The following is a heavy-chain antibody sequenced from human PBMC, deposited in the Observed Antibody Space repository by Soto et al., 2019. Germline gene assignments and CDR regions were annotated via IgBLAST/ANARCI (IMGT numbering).Heavy chain of an antibody. V-gene: IGHV3-48*01. CDR3: ARTPYSSGWYKHHDAFDI. CDR2: ISSSSSTI. D-gene: IGHD6-19*01. CDR1: GFTFSSYS. J-gene: IGHJ3*02. Sequence: GLSLRLSCAASGFTFSSYSMNCVRKAPGKGLEWVSYISSSSSTIYYADSVKGRFTISRDNAKNSLYLQMNSLRAEDTAVYYCARTPYSSGWYKHHDAFDIWGQGTMVTV.